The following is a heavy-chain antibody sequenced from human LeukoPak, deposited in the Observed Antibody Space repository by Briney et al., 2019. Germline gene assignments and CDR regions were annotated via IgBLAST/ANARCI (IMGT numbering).Heavy chain of an antibody. D-gene: IGHD3-9*01. CDR3: AKDGPSYNILTGFRRTSAYYFDC. CDR2: ISGSGGST. CDR1: GFTFSSYA. Sequence: GGSLRLSCAASGFTFSSYAMSWVRQAPGKGLEWVSAISGSGGSTYYADSVKGRFTISRDNSRNTLFLQMNSLRVEDTAVYYCAKDGPSYNILTGFRRTSAYYFDCWGQGTLVTVSS. V-gene: IGHV3-23*01. J-gene: IGHJ4*02.